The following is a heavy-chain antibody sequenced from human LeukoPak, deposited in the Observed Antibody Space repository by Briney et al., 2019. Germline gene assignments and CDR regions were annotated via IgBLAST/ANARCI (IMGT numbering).Heavy chain of an antibody. CDR2: ISSSSSTI. Sequence: GGSLRLSCAASGFTFSSYWMSWVRQAPGKGLEWVSSISSSSSTIYYADSVKGRFTISRDNAKNSLYLQMNSLRAEDTAVYYCARDRVWFGELLTDYYYYYMDVWGKGTTVTVSS. V-gene: IGHV3-48*01. J-gene: IGHJ6*03. CDR1: GFTFSSYW. CDR3: ARDRVWFGELLTDYYYYYMDV. D-gene: IGHD3-10*01.